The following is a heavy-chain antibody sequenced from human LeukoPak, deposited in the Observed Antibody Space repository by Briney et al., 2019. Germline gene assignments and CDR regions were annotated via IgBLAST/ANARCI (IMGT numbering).Heavy chain of an antibody. J-gene: IGHJ4*02. CDR3: ASRNKMGCSSTSCYISRGFNY. Sequence: GGSLRLSCAASGFTFSSYWMSWVRQAPGKGLEWVANIKQDGSEKYYVDSVKGGFTISRDNVKNSLYLQMNSLRDEDTAVYYCASRNKMGCSSTSCYISRGFNYWGQGTLVTVSS. V-gene: IGHV3-7*01. CDR1: GFTFSSYW. D-gene: IGHD2-2*02. CDR2: IKQDGSEK.